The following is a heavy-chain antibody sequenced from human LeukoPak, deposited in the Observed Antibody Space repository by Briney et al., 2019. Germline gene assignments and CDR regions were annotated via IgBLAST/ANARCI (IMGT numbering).Heavy chain of an antibody. Sequence: ASVKVSCKSSGYTLTGYFLQWVRPAPGQGLEWMGLINPNSGGTNYAQKFQGRVTMTRDTYINKASMELSRLRYDATALYYCARALQVEVTSIPYLGIWGQGTMVTVSS. CDR2: INPNSGGT. CDR3: ARALQVEVTSIPYLGI. V-gene: IGHV1-2*02. J-gene: IGHJ3*02. CDR1: GYTLTGYF. D-gene: IGHD2-21*02.